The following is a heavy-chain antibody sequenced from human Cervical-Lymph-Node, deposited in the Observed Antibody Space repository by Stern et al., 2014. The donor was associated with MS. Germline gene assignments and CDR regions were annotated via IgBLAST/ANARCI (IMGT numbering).Heavy chain of an antibody. CDR2: INHSGRT. V-gene: IGHV4-59*08. D-gene: IGHD3-3*02. CDR1: DGSISYYY. Sequence: QLQLQESGPGLVKPSETLSLTCTVSDGSISYYYWGWIRQPPGKGLEWIGYINHSGRTNYTPPLERRATISVDTSKTQFSLKVPSVTAADTAVYYCARHSLVGASSFDYWGQGTLVTVSS. J-gene: IGHJ4*02. CDR3: ARHSLVGASSFDY.